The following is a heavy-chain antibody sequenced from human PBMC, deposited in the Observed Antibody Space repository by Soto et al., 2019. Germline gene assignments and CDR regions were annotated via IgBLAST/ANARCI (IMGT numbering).Heavy chain of an antibody. D-gene: IGHD6-6*01. V-gene: IGHV4-28*03. CDR1: GYSISSSNW. Sequence: QVQLQESGPGLVKPSDTLSLTCAVSGYSISSSNWWGWIRQPPGKGLEWIGYIYYSGSTYYNPSLKSRVTMSVDTSKNQFSLKLSSVTAVDTAVYYCARASYSSSSVSGITEPKNSQKKYYYYMDVWGKGTTVTVSS. CDR3: ARASYSSSSVSGITEPKNSQKKYYYYMDV. CDR2: IYYSGST. J-gene: IGHJ6*03.